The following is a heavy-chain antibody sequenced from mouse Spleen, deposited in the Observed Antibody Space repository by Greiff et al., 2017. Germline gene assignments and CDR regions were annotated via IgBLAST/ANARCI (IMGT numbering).Heavy chain of an antibody. CDR1: GFTFSSYA. J-gene: IGHJ2*01. D-gene: IGHD2-4*01. Sequence: EVKLMESGGGLVKPGGSLKLSCAASGFTFSSYAMSWVRQTPEKRLEWVATISSGGSYTYYPDSVKGRFTISRDNAKNTLYLQMSSLRSEDTAMYYCARLYDYDHFDYWGQGTTLTVSS. V-gene: IGHV5-9-3*01. CDR2: ISSGGSYT. CDR3: ARLYDYDHFDY.